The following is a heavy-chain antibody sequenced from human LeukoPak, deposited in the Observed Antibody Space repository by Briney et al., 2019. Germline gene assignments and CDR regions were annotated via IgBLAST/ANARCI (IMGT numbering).Heavy chain of an antibody. Sequence: ASVKVSCKASGYTFTGYYIHWVRQAPGQGLEWMGWIDSNTGDTNYAQKFQGRVTMTRDTSISTAYMELSGLTSDDTAVYYCARDANAAFDPWGQGTLVTVSS. V-gene: IGHV1-2*02. CDR3: ARDANAAFDP. CDR2: IDSNTGDT. D-gene: IGHD2-8*01. J-gene: IGHJ5*02. CDR1: GYTFTGYY.